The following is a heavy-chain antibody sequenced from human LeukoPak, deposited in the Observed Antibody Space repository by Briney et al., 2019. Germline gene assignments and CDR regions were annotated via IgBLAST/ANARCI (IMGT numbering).Heavy chain of an antibody. Sequence: GGSLRLSCAASGFTFSDSAMHWVRQASGKGLEWVARIRSKANSYSSAYAASGKGRFTISRDDSKNTPYLQMNSLRTEDAAVYYCTSHSVEYHGDYWGQGTLVTVSS. D-gene: IGHD6-6*01. CDR2: IRSKANSYSS. CDR1: GFTFSDSA. J-gene: IGHJ4*02. CDR3: TSHSVEYHGDY. V-gene: IGHV3-73*01.